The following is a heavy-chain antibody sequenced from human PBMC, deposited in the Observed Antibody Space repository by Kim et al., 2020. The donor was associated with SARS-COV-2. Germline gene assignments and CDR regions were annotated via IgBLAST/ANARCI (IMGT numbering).Heavy chain of an antibody. J-gene: IGHJ6*02. D-gene: IGHD2-15*01. V-gene: IGHV3-43*01. CDR3: AGAVVAATHYGMDV. Sequence: DSVKGRFTISRDNSKNSLYLQMNSLRTEDTALYYCAGAVVAATHYGMDVWGQGTTVTVSS.